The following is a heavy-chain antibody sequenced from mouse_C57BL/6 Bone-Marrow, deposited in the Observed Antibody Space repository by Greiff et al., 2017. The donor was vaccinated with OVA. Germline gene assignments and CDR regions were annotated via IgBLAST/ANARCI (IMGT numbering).Heavy chain of an antibody. Sequence: EVKLVESGGDLVKPGGSLKLSCAASVFAFSSYGMSWVRQTPDKRLEWVATISSGGSYTYYPDSVKGRFTISRDNAKNTLYLQMSSLKSEDTAMYYCARHFTTVGNYYAMDYWGQGTSVTVSS. D-gene: IGHD1-1*01. J-gene: IGHJ4*01. CDR2: ISSGGSYT. CDR1: VFAFSSYG. V-gene: IGHV5-6*01. CDR3: ARHFTTVGNYYAMDY.